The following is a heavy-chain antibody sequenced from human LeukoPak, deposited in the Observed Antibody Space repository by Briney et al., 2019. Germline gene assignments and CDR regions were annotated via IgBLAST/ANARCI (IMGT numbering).Heavy chain of an antibody. J-gene: IGHJ4*02. D-gene: IGHD2-2*01. CDR2: INYSGST. V-gene: IGHV4-59*08. CDR3: ARHSQYQLLYFDY. CDR1: GGSISRYF. Sequence: SETLSLTCTVSGGSISRYFWSWIRQPPGKGLEWIGYINYSGSTNYNPSLKSRVTISVDTSKNQFSLKLSSVTAADTAVYYCARHSQYQLLYFDYWGQGTLVTVSS.